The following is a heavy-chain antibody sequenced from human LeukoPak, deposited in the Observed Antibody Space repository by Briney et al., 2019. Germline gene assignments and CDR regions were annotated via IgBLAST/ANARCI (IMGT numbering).Heavy chain of an antibody. D-gene: IGHD5-18*01. Sequence: GESLKISCKGSGYSLTNYRISWVRHMPGRGLEWMGWIDASDSYTNYSPSFQGPVTISADKSSSTAYLQWSSLKASDTAIYYCARHVLYSYGPQWWFDPWGQGTLVTVSS. CDR1: GYSLTNYR. V-gene: IGHV5-10-1*01. CDR2: IDASDSYT. CDR3: ARHVLYSYGPQWWFDP. J-gene: IGHJ5*02.